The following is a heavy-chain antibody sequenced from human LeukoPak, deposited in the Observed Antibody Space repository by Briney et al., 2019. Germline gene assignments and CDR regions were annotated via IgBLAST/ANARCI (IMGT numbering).Heavy chain of an antibody. Sequence: SETLSLTCTVSRGSISSYYWSWIRQPPGKGLEWIGEINHSGSTNYNPSLKSRVTISVDTSKNQFSLKLSSVTAADTAVYYCARQPLVKLRPGKYGYYFDYWGQGTLVTVSS. J-gene: IGHJ4*02. D-gene: IGHD1-26*01. V-gene: IGHV4-34*01. CDR2: INHSGST. CDR1: RGSISSYY. CDR3: ARQPLVKLRPGKYGYYFDY.